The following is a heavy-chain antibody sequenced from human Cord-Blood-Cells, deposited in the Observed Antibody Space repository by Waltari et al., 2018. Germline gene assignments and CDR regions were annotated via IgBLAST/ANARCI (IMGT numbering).Heavy chain of an antibody. J-gene: IGHJ4*02. CDR2: INPNSGGT. CDR3: ARRGYFDY. CDR1: GYTFTGYY. Sequence: QVQLVQSGAEVKKPGASVKVSCTAPGYTFTGYYMHWVRQAPGQGLEWMGWINPNSGGTNEAKKCQGRVTMTRDTSISTAYMELGRLRSDDTAVYYCARRGYFDYWGQGTLVTVSS. V-gene: IGHV1-2*02. D-gene: IGHD3-16*01.